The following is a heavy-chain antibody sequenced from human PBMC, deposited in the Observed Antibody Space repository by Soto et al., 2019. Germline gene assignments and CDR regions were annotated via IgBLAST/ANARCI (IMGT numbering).Heavy chain of an antibody. CDR2: IYPGDSDT. CDR3: ARAPDIPIGWDWFDT. J-gene: IGHJ5*02. D-gene: IGHD1-26*01. CDR1: GYSFTSYW. Sequence: GESLKISCKGSGYSFTSYWIGWVRQMPGKGLEWMGIIYPGDSDTRYSPSFQGQVTISADKSISTAYLQWSSLKASDTAMYYCARAPDIPIGWDWFDTWGQGTLVTVSS. V-gene: IGHV5-51*01.